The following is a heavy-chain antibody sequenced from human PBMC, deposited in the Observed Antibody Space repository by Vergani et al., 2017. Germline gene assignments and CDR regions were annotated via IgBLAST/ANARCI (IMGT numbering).Heavy chain of an antibody. Sequence: QVQLQQWGAGLLKPSETLSLTCAVYGGSFSGYYWSWIRQPPGQGLEWIGEINHSGSTNYNPSLKSRVTISVDTSKNQFSLKLRSVTAADTSVYYCARVRSVTMVRGLFHTPYYYYMDVWGKGTTVTVSS. CDR1: GGSFSGYY. J-gene: IGHJ6*03. D-gene: IGHD3-10*01. CDR3: ARVRSVTMVRGLFHTPYYYYMDV. V-gene: IGHV4-34*01. CDR2: INHSGST.